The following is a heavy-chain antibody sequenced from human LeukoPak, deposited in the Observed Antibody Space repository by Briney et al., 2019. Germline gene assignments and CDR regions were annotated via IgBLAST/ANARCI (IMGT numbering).Heavy chain of an antibody. CDR1: GFTFSNYG. J-gene: IGHJ4*02. V-gene: IGHV3-33*01. CDR3: ARASSSSWVTFDY. CDR2: IWYDGSNK. D-gene: IGHD6-13*01. Sequence: PGGSLRLSCAASGFTFSNYGTHWVRQAPGKGLEWVAVIWYDGSNKYYADSVKGRFTISRDNSKNMLYLQVNSLRGEDTAVYYCARASSSSWVTFDYWGQGTLVTVSS.